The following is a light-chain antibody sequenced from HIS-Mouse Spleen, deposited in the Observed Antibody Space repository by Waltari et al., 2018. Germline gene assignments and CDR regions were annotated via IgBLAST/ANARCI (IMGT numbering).Light chain of an antibody. V-gene: IGLV2-11*01. CDR1: SSDVGGYNY. Sequence: QSALTRPRSVSGSPGQSVTISCTGTSSDVGGYNYVSWYQQHPGKAPKLMIYDVSKRPAGVPDRFSRSKSGHTASLTISGLQAEDEADYYCCSYAGSYTLVFGGGTKLTVL. J-gene: IGLJ2*01. CDR3: CSYAGSYTLV. CDR2: DVS.